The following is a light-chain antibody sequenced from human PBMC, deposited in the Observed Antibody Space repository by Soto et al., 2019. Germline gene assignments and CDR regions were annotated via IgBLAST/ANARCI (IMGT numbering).Light chain of an antibody. CDR1: QSISSW. CDR3: QQYNSDSRT. Sequence: DIHMTQSPSTLSASVGDRVTITCRASQSISSWLAWYQQKPGKAPKVLIYKASGLQSGVPSRFSGSGSGTEFTLTISSLQPDDFETYYCQQYNSDSRTFGQGTKLEIK. J-gene: IGKJ2*01. CDR2: KAS. V-gene: IGKV1-5*03.